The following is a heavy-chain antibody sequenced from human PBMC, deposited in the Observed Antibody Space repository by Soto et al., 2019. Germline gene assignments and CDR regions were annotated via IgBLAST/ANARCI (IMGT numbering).Heavy chain of an antibody. CDR1: GYTFTSYG. J-gene: IGHJ5*02. CDR3: ARGGFPIVVVVAATHSWFYP. CDR2: ISAYNGNT. V-gene: IGHV1-18*01. D-gene: IGHD2-15*01. Sequence: GXSVKVSCKASGYTFTSYGISWVRQAPGQGLEWMGWISAYNGNTNYAQKLQGRVTMTTDTSASTAYMELSSLRSEDTAVYYCARGGFPIVVVVAATHSWFYPWGQGTLVTVSS.